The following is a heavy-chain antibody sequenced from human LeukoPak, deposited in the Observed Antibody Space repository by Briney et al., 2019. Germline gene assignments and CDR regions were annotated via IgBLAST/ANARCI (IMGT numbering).Heavy chain of an antibody. V-gene: IGHV4-39*02. J-gene: IGHJ6*03. CDR2: IDSSGTS. D-gene: IGHD4/OR15-4a*01. CDR1: GGSISSTNSY. CDR3: ARLIDYGGFYFYYYMDV. Sequence: PSETLSLTCTVSGGSISSTNSYWGWIRQPPEKGLEWIGNIDSSGTSHYTLVLQVRVTISPATSKSHFSLRLTSVTAADTDVYYCARLIDYGGFYFYYYMDVWGKGTSVTVSS.